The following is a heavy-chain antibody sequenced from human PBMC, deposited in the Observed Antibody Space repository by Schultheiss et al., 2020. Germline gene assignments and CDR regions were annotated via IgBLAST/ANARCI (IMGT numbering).Heavy chain of an antibody. CDR2: ISYDGSNK. CDR1: GFTFSSYA. J-gene: IGHJ4*02. V-gene: IGHV3-30*03. Sequence: WGSLRLSCAASGFTFSSYAMSWVRQAPGKGLEWVAVISYDGSNKYYADSVKGRFTISRDNAKNSLYLQMNSLRAEDTAVYYCARDNYDSSGYFDYWGQGTLVTVSS. CDR3: ARDNYDSSGYFDY. D-gene: IGHD3-22*01.